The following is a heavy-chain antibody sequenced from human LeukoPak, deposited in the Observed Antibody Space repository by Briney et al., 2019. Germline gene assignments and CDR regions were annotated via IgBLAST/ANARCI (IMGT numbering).Heavy chain of an antibody. CDR1: GGSISSGSYY. J-gene: IGHJ4*02. CDR3: ARGSSSWYHYFDC. Sequence: PSQTLSLTCTVSGGSISSGSYYWSWIRQPAGKGLEWIGRIYTSGSTNYNPSLKSRVTISLDTSKNQFSLELSSVTAADTAVYYCARGSSSWYHYFDCWGQGTLVTVSS. CDR2: IYTSGST. D-gene: IGHD6-13*01. V-gene: IGHV4-61*02.